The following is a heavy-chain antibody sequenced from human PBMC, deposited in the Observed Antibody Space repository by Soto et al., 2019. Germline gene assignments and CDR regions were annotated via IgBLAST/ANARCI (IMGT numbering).Heavy chain of an antibody. CDR3: VRVGLNRNYDFDF. D-gene: IGHD3-16*01. Sequence: QVQLVQSGAEVKKPGASVKVSCKASGYTFNSYYIHWVRQTPGQGLEWMGWINPNSDVTGYAQSFQGRVTMTRDMSMTTAYMDLTRLRSDDSAVYYCVRVGLNRNYDFDFWGQGTLITVSS. CDR2: INPNSDVT. J-gene: IGHJ4*02. V-gene: IGHV1-2*02. CDR1: GYTFNSYY.